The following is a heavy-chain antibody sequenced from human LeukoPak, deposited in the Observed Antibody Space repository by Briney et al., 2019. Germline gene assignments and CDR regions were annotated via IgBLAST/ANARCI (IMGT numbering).Heavy chain of an antibody. J-gene: IGHJ3*02. CDR3: ARANSRNDAFDI. D-gene: IGHD4-23*01. V-gene: IGHV4-59*01. CDR2: IYYSGST. CDR1: GGSLSSYY. Sequence: SGTLSLTCTVSGGSLSSYYWSWIRQPPGKGLEWIGYIYYSGSTNYNPSLKSRVTISVDTSKNQFSLKLSSVTAADTAVYYCARANSRNDAFDIWGQGTMVTVSS.